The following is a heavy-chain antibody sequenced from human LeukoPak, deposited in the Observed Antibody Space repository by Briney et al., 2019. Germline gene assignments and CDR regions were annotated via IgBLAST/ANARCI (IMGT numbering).Heavy chain of an antibody. CDR3: ARSIRRVPAATYMDV. J-gene: IGHJ6*03. Sequence: ASVKVSCKASGYTFTGYYMHWVRQAPGQGLEWMGWINPNSGGTDYAQKFQGRVTMTRDTSITTAYMELSRLRSDDTAVYYCARSIRRVPAATYMDVWGKGNTVTVSS. CDR2: INPNSGGT. CDR1: GYTFTGYY. D-gene: IGHD2-2*01. V-gene: IGHV1-2*02.